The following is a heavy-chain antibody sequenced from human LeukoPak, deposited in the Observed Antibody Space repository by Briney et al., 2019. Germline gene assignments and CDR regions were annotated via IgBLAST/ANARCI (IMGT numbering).Heavy chain of an antibody. D-gene: IGHD1-26*01. CDR2: INSDGSSI. CDR3: TRSGGDAFDI. J-gene: IGHJ3*02. Sequence: GGSLRLSCAASGFTFSSYWMHWVRQAPGKGLVWVSRINSDGSSISYADSVKGRFTISRDNAKNTLYLQMNSLRVEDTAVYYCTRSGGDAFDIWGQGTMVTVSS. CDR1: GFTFSSYW. V-gene: IGHV3-74*01.